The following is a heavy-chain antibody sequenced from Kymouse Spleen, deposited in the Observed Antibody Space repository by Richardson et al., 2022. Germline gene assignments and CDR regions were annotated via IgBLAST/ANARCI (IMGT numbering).Heavy chain of an antibody. CDR2: INAGNGNT. V-gene: IGHV1-3*01. CDR1: GYTFTSYA. Sequence: QVQLVQSGAEVKKPGASVKVSCKASGYTFTSYAMHWVRQAPGQRLEWMGWINAGNGNTKYSQKFQGRVTITRDTSASTAYMELSSLRSEDTAVYYCARGEGIAARPDHYYYGMDVWGQGTTVTVSS. CDR3: ARGEGIAARPDHYYYGMDV. J-gene: IGHJ6*02. D-gene: IGHD6-6*01.